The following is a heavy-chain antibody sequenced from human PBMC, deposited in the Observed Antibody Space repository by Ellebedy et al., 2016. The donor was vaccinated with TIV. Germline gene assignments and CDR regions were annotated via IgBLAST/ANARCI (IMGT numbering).Heavy chain of an antibody. CDR2: INAGNGNT. CDR3: ARGYYDSTSGGFDP. CDR1: GYTFTSYA. J-gene: IGHJ5*02. Sequence: AASVKVSCKALGYTFTSYAMHWVRQAPGQRLEWMGWINAGNGNTEYSQKFQGRVTITRDTSASTAYMQLSSLRSEDTAVYYCARGYYDSTSGGFDPWGQGTLVTVSS. V-gene: IGHV1-3*01. D-gene: IGHD3-22*01.